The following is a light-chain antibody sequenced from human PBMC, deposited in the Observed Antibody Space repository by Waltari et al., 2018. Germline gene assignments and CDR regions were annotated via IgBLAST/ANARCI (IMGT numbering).Light chain of an antibody. J-gene: IGLJ2*01. CDR1: ALADEY. CDR2: KDN. CDR3: QSVDSTDSYPV. V-gene: IGLV3-25*03. Sequence: SNELTQPPSVSVFPGQTARITCSADALADEYAYWYQQKPGQAPVMIIYKDNERPSGIPCRFSGSSSGTTVTLTISAVQAEDEADYFCQSVDSTDSYPVFGGGTKLTVL.